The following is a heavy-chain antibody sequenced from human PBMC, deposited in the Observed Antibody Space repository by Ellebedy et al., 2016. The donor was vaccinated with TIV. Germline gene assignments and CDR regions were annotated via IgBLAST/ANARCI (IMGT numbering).Heavy chain of an antibody. CDR1: GFIFRNYG. Sequence: GESLKISCAASGFIFRNYGMQWVRQAPGKGLEWVAVISHDGTVQHYRGSVKGRFTISRDNARDMLYLQMNSLRAEDTGLYYCARDRPGDNFFFDYWGQGTPVTVSS. D-gene: IGHD2-21*01. V-gene: IGHV3-30*03. CDR3: ARDRPGDNFFFDY. J-gene: IGHJ4*02. CDR2: ISHDGTVQ.